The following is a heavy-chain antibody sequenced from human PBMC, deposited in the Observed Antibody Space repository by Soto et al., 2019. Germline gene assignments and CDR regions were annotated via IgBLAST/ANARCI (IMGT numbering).Heavy chain of an antibody. J-gene: IGHJ4*02. D-gene: IGHD6-6*01. V-gene: IGHV3-23*01. Sequence: PGGSLRLSCAASGFTFSSYAMSWVRQAPGKGLEWVSAISGSGGSTYYADSVKGRFTISRDNSNNTLYLQMNSLRAEDTAVYYCANFQPGGSSRPYYFDYWGQGTLVTVSS. CDR2: ISGSGGST. CDR1: GFTFSSYA. CDR3: ANFQPGGSSRPYYFDY.